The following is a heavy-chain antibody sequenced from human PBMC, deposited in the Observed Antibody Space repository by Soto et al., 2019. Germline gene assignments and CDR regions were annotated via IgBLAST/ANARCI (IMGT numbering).Heavy chain of an antibody. CDR1: GFIFSGYA. CDR2: ISYDGNTQ. V-gene: IGHV3-30-3*01. J-gene: IGHJ4*02. CDR3: AKVPNAYEINF. D-gene: IGHD3-9*01. Sequence: QVQLVESGGGVVQPGGSLRLSCAASGFIFSGYAMHWVRQAPGKGLEWVAVISYDGNTQYYADSVKGRFTVSRDNSNNILYVEMNNLRDEDTAMYYCAKVPNAYEINFWGQGTLVTVSP.